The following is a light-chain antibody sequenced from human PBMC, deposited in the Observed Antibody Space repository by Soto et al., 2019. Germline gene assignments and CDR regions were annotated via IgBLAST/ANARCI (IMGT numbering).Light chain of an antibody. V-gene: IGKV3-20*01. CDR2: GAS. Sequence: EIVMTQSPATLSVSPGERATLSCRASQSITNNYLAWYQQKPGRTHRLLIYGASSRATGIPDRFSGSGSGTDFTLTISRLEPEDFAMYYCQQYGYLVTFGGGTKVDNK. CDR1: QSITNNY. CDR3: QQYGYLVT. J-gene: IGKJ4*01.